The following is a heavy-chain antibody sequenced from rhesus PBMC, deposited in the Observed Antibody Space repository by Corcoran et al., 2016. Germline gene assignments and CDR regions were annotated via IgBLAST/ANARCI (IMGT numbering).Heavy chain of an antibody. CDR1: VGSLSASYL. CDR2: IYGSRTST. J-gene: IGHJ4*01. V-gene: IGHV4S10*01. Sequence: QVQLQESGPGVVQPSEPLSLTCAVSVGSLSASYLCSWIRPPPGQRLEWIGYIYGSRTSTNYNPSLKSRVTISKDTSKNQCSVKLSSVTAADTAVYYCAREGYCSGGVCYSFDYWGQGVLVTVSS. D-gene: IGHD2-8*01. CDR3: AREGYCSGGVCYSFDY.